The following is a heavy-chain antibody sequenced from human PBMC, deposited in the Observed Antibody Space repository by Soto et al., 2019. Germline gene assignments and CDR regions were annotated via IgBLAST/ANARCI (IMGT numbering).Heavy chain of an antibody. CDR1: GFTFSSYA. CDR2: IRGGRGST. Sequence: EVQLLESGGGLVQPGGSLRLSCAASGFTFSSYAMSWVRQAPGKGLEWVSAIRGGRGSTHYADSVKGRFTISRDTSKNTLYLQMNSLRAADTAVYYCAKKGAVGATYFFDYWGQGALVTVSS. J-gene: IGHJ4*02. V-gene: IGHV3-23*01. D-gene: IGHD1-26*01. CDR3: AKKGAVGATYFFDY.